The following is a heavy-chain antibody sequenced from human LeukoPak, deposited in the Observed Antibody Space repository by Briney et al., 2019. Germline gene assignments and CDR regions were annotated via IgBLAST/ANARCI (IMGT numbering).Heavy chain of an antibody. J-gene: IGHJ4*02. V-gene: IGHV5-51*01. CDR2: IYPGDSNT. CDR1: ATISTNYW. Sequence: GESLKISCKGSATISTNYWLGCVRQMPGKSLEWMGIIYPGDSNTRYSPSFQGQVTISADKSISTAYLQWTSLKASDTAIYYCGRQPLVRGCSSDFEFDYWGQGTRVSVSS. CDR3: GRQPLVRGCSSDFEFDY. D-gene: IGHD2-2*01.